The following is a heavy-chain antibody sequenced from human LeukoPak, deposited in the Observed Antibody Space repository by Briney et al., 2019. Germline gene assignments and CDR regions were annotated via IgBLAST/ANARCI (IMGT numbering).Heavy chain of an antibody. V-gene: IGHV1-2*06. D-gene: IGHD5-18*01. Sequence: GASVKVSCKASGYTFTGYCMHWVRRAPGQGLEWMGRINPNSGGTNYAQKFQGRVTMTRDTSISTAYMELSRLRSDDTAVYYCARENIRRGYSYGYPDYWGQGTLVTVSS. J-gene: IGHJ4*02. CDR1: GYTFTGYC. CDR2: INPNSGGT. CDR3: ARENIRRGYSYGYPDY.